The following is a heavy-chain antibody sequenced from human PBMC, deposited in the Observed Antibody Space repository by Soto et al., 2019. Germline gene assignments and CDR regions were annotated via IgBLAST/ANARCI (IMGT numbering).Heavy chain of an antibody. Sequence: SETLSLTCTVSGGSISSSSYYWGWIRQPPGKGLEWIGSIYYSGSTYYNPSLKSRVTISVDTSKNQFSLKLISVTAADTAVYYCARYKEAVAGTDYWGQGTLVTVSS. J-gene: IGHJ4*02. CDR2: IYYSGST. CDR3: ARYKEAVAGTDY. D-gene: IGHD6-19*01. CDR1: GGSISSSSYY. V-gene: IGHV4-39*01.